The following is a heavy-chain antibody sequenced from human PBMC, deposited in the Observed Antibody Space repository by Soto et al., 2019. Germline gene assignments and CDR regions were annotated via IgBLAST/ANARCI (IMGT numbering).Heavy chain of an antibody. CDR2: IKSKTDGGTT. J-gene: IGHJ4*02. V-gene: IGHV3-15*01. CDR3: TTDWGLRPYYDILTGSGGFDY. CDR1: GFTFSNAW. D-gene: IGHD3-9*01. Sequence: GGSLRLSCAASGFTFSNAWMSWVRQAPGKGLEWVGRIKSKTDGGTTDYAAPVKGRFTISRDDSKNTLYLQMNSLKTEDTAVYYCTTDWGLRPYYDILTGSGGFDYWGQGTLVTVSS.